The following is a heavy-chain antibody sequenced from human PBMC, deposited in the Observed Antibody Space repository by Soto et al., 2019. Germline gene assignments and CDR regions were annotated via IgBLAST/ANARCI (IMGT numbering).Heavy chain of an antibody. CDR3: ASLFYYDASGFYHSFDY. D-gene: IGHD3-22*01. CDR1: GGSISSSSYY. CDR2: IYYSGST. V-gene: IGHV4-39*01. J-gene: IGHJ4*02. Sequence: LSLTCTVSGGSISSSSYYWAWIRQPPGKGLEWIGSIYYSGSTYYNPSLKSRVTISADTSKSQFSLKLTSVTAADTAVYYCASLFYYDASGFYHSFDYWGQGTLVIVSS.